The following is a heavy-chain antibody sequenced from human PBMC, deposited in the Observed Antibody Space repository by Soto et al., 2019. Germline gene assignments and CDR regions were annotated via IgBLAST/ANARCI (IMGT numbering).Heavy chain of an antibody. Sequence: QVQLVQSGGEVKRPGASVKVSCKTSGYTFSNYGITWVRQAPGQPLEWLGWISLYSDGTNYAQKFQGRASMTDVTSTTTAYMELRSVRSDDTAVYYCARVVPGAEAWFGPWGQGILVTVSS. V-gene: IGHV1-18*01. CDR3: ARVVPGAEAWFGP. D-gene: IGHD2-2*01. CDR2: ISLYSDGT. J-gene: IGHJ5*02. CDR1: GYTFSNYG.